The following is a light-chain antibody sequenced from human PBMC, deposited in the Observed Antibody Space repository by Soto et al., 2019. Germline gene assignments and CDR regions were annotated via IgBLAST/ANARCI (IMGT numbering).Light chain of an antibody. Sequence: SYELTQPPSVSVAPGKTARITCGGNNIGSKSVHWSQQKPGQAPVLVIYYDSDRPSGIPERFSGSNFGNTASLTISRVEAGDEADCYGQVWDRSSDHVVFGGGTHLTVL. J-gene: IGLJ2*01. CDR1: NIGSKS. V-gene: IGLV3-21*04. CDR2: YDS. CDR3: QVWDRSSDHVV.